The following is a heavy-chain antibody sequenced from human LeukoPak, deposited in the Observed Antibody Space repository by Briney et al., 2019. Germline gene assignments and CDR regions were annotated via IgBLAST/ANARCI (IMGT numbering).Heavy chain of an antibody. D-gene: IGHD3-3*01. J-gene: IGHJ5*02. CDR2: INPSGGST. CDR1: GYTFTSYY. Sequence: ASVKVSCKASGYTFTSYYMHWVRQAPGQGLEWMGIINPSGGSTSYAQKFQGRVTMTRDTSISTAYMELSRLRSDDTAVYYCARDSKRYYDFWSGYYSQPDWFDPWGQGTLLTVSS. CDR3: ARDSKRYYDFWSGYYSQPDWFDP. V-gene: IGHV1-46*01.